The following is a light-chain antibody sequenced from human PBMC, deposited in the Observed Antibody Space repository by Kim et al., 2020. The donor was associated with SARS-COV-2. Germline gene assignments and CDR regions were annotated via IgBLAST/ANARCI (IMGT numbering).Light chain of an antibody. CDR2: AAS. CDR3: QQSYSTPPALT. J-gene: IGKJ4*01. V-gene: IGKV1-39*01. Sequence: DIQMTQSPSSLSASVGDRVTITCRASQSINIYVNWYQQKPGTAPKLLIYAASNLQSWVPSRFSGSGSGTDFTLTISSLQPEDFATYYCQQSYSTPPALTFGGGTKVDIK. CDR1: QSINIY.